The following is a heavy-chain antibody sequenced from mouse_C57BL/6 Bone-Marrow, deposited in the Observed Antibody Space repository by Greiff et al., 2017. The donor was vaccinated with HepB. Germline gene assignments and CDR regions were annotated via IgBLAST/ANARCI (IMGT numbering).Heavy chain of an antibody. J-gene: IGHJ4*01. D-gene: IGHD2-2*01. CDR1: GYTFTSYW. CDR3: ARENYGYDEAMDD. Sequence: QVQLQQPGAELVKPGASVKLSCKASGYTFTSYWMHWVKQRPGQGLEWIGMIHPNSGSTNYNEKFKSKATLTVDKSSSTAYMQLSSLTSEDSAVYYCARENYGYDEAMDDWGQGTSVTVSS. CDR2: IHPNSGST. V-gene: IGHV1-64*01.